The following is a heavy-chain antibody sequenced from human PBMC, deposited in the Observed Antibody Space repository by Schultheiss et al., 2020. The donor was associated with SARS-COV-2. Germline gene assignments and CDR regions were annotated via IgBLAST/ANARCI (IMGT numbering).Heavy chain of an antibody. CDR1: GFTFSSYA. D-gene: IGHD3-16*01. CDR2: IRSKAFGGTT. CDR3: ARGPARSRLNVYYYYLDV. Sequence: GESLKISCAASGFTFSSYAMHWVRQAPGKGLEWVGFIRSKAFGGTTEFAASLKGGFTISRDDSRSLAYLQMNSLETEDTAVYYCARGPARSRLNVYYYYLDVWGRGTTVTVSS. V-gene: IGHV3-49*04. J-gene: IGHJ6*03.